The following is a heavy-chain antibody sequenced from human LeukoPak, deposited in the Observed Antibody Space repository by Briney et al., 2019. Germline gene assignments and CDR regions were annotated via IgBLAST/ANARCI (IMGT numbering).Heavy chain of an antibody. CDR2: INHSGIT. V-gene: IGHV4-34*01. D-gene: IGHD3-10*01. Sequence: PSETLSLTCAVYGGSFSGYYWSWIRQPPGKGLEWIGEINHSGITNYNPSLKSRVIISVDTSKKQSSLRLTSVTAADTAVYYCARGEPGGRDYWGQGTLVTVSS. J-gene: IGHJ4*02. CDR1: GGSFSGYY. CDR3: ARGEPGGRDY.